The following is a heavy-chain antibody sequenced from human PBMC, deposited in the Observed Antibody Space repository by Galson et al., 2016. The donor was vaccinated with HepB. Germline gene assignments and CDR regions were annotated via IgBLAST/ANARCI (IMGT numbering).Heavy chain of an antibody. Sequence: SLRLSCAASGFTFSTNWMHWVRQAPGKGLEWVSSIYTAGDTYYQDSVEGRFPVSRENGKDSLYLHMKSLRAGDTAVYFCARGSYSSDWYRSSAYDFGMDVWGKGTPVTVSS. CDR1: GFTFSTNW. CDR2: IYTAGDT. D-gene: IGHD6-19*01. J-gene: IGHJ6*04. CDR3: ARGSYSSDWYRSSAYDFGMDV. V-gene: IGHV3-13*01.